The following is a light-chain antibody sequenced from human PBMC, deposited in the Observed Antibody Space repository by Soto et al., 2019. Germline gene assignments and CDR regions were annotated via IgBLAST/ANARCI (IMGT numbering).Light chain of an antibody. CDR2: EVS. CDR1: SSDVGSYNL. V-gene: IGLV2-23*02. CDR3: CSYAGSSTFGVV. J-gene: IGLJ2*01. Sequence: QSALTQPASVSGSPGQSITISCTGTSSDVGSYNLVSWYQQHPGKAPKLMIYEVSKLPSGVSNRFSGSKSGNTASLTISGLQAEDEADYYCCSYAGSSTFGVVFGGGTKLTVL.